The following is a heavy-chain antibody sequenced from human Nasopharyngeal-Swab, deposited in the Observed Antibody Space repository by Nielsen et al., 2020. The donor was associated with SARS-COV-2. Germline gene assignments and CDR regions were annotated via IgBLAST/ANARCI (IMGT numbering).Heavy chain of an antibody. CDR1: GFTFSSYS. CDR3: AKEEMATIAYY. J-gene: IGHJ4*02. Sequence: GGSLRLSCAASGFTFSSYSMNWVRQAPGKGLEWVSYISSSSSTIYYADSVKGRFTISRDNAKNSLYLQMNSLRAEDTAVYYCAKEEMATIAYYWGQGTLVTVSS. D-gene: IGHD5-24*01. CDR2: ISSSSSTI. V-gene: IGHV3-48*04.